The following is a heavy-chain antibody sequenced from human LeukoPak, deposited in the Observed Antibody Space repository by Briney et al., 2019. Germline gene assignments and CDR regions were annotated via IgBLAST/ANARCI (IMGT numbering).Heavy chain of an antibody. CDR2: INSDGSST. Sequence: GGSLRLSCAASGFTFSSYWMHWVRQAPGKGLVWVSRINSDGSSTSYADSVKGRFTISRDSSKSTVYLQMNSLRAEDTAVYFCTKSGRSSSWRDDAFDIWGQGTMVTVSS. D-gene: IGHD6-13*01. J-gene: IGHJ3*02. CDR1: GFTFSSYW. V-gene: IGHV3-74*01. CDR3: TKSGRSSSWRDDAFDI.